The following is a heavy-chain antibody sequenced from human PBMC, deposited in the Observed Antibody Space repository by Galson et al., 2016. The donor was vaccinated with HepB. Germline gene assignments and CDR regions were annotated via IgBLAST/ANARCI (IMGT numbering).Heavy chain of an antibody. CDR1: GYTFTSYG. J-gene: IGHJ4*02. V-gene: IGHV1-18*01. CDR2: ISAYNGHT. Sequence: SVKVSCKASGYTFTSYGISWVRQAPGQGLEWMGWISAYNGHTDYVQKFQGRVTMTTDTSTSTAYMELRSLRSDDTAVYYCARDLVPDIAVAGTPDYWGQGTLVTVSS. CDR3: ARDLVPDIAVAGTPDY. D-gene: IGHD6-19*01.